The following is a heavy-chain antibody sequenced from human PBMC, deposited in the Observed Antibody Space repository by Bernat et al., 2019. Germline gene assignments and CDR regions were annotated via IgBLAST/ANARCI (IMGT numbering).Heavy chain of an antibody. CDR1: GGSFSGYY. CDR3: ARGSGGGDGMDV. J-gene: IGHJ6*02. Sequence: QVQLQQWGAGLLKPSETLSLTYAVYGGSFSGYYWSWIRQPPGKGLEWIGKINHSGSTNDNPSLKSRVTISVDTSKNQFSLKLSSVTAADTAVYYCARGSGGGDGMDVWGQGTTVTVSS. D-gene: IGHD2-15*01. V-gene: IGHV4-34*01. CDR2: INHSGST.